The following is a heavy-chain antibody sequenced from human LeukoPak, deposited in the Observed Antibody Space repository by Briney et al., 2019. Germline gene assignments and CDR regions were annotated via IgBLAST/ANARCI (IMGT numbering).Heavy chain of an antibody. J-gene: IGHJ4*02. CDR2: IYYSGNT. CDR3: TRDDRGIDY. CDR1: GGSINSYY. Sequence: SETLSLTCTVSGGSINSYYWSWIRQPPGRGLEWIGYIYYSGNTNYNPSLKSRVTIPVDTSKNQFSLKLSSVTAADTAVYYCTRDDRGIDYWGQGTLVTVSS. V-gene: IGHV4-59*01.